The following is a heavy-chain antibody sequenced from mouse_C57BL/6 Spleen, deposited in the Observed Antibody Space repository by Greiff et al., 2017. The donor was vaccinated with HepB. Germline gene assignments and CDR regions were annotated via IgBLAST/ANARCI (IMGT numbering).Heavy chain of an antibody. CDR3: ARRGYPITTVVADY. D-gene: IGHD1-1*01. CDR2: IDPSDSYT. CDR1: GYTFTSYW. V-gene: IGHV1-59*01. Sequence: QVQLQQPGAELVRPGTSVKLSCKASGYTFTSYWMHWVKQRPGQGLEWIGVIDPSDSYTNYNQKFKGKATLTVDTSSSTAYMQLSSLSSEDSAVYYCARRGYPITTVVADYWGQGTTLTVSS. J-gene: IGHJ2*01.